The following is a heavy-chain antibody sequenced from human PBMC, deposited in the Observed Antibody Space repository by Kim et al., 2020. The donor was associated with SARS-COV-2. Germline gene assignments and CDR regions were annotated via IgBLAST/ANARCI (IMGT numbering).Heavy chain of an antibody. D-gene: IGHD6-13*01. Sequence: SETLSLTCTVSGGSVNSGVTYYWSWIRQPPGKGLEWIGYIYNIGSTNYSPPLKSRVTMSVDTSRNQFSLKLSSVTTADTAMYYCARYYSRGFDYWGQGKLVTVSS. V-gene: IGHV4-61*01. CDR3: ARYYSRGFDY. J-gene: IGHJ4*02. CDR2: IYNIGST. CDR1: GGSVNSGVTYY.